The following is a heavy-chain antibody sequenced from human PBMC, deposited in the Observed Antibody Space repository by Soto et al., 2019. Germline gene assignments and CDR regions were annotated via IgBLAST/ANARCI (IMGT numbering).Heavy chain of an antibody. CDR1: GYTFTSYG. CDR3: ARDRRGRIAVAGRYYYYGMDV. J-gene: IGHJ6*02. D-gene: IGHD6-19*01. V-gene: IGHV1-18*01. Sequence: QVQLVQSGAEVKKPGASVKVSCKASGYTFTSYGISWVRQAPGQGLEWMGWISAYNGNTNYAQKLQGRGTMTTDTSTSTAYVELRSLRADDTAVYYCARDRRGRIAVAGRYYYYGMDVWGQGTTVTVSS. CDR2: ISAYNGNT.